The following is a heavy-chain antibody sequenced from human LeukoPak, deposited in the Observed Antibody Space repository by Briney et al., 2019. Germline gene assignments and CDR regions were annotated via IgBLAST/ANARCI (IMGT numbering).Heavy chain of an antibody. CDR2: INPSGGGT. D-gene: IGHD4-23*01. Sequence: ASVKVSCKTSGYTFTSYYMHRVRQAPGQGLEWMGIINPSGGGTSYAQKFQGRVTMTRDTSTSTVYMELSSLRSEDTAVYYCARDLRTVAYYYYYGMDVWGQGTTVTVSS. V-gene: IGHV1-46*01. J-gene: IGHJ6*02. CDR1: GYTFTSYY. CDR3: ARDLRTVAYYYYYGMDV.